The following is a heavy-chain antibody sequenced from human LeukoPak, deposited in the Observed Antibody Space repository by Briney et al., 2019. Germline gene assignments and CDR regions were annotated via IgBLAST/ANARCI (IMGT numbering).Heavy chain of an antibody. J-gene: IGHJ4*02. V-gene: IGHV3-48*01. D-gene: IGHD3-22*01. Sequence: GGSLRLSCAASGFTFSSYSMNWVRQAPGKGLEWVSYISSSSSTIYYADSVKGRFTISRDNAKNSLYLQMNSLRAEDTAVYYCARDQRDYYDSSSYAFDYWGQGTLVTVSS. CDR2: ISSSSSTI. CDR3: ARDQRDYYDSSSYAFDY. CDR1: GFTFSSYS.